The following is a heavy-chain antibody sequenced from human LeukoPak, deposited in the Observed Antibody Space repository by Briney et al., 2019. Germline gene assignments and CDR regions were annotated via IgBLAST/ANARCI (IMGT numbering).Heavy chain of an antibody. Sequence: GSMKVSCKASGYTFTGYYMHWVRQAPGQGLEWMGWINPNSGDTNYEQKFQGRVTMTRDTSISTAYMELSRLRSDDRAVYYCARALYTSSWPINAFNIWGQGTMVTVSS. CDR2: INPNSGDT. CDR3: ARALYTSSWPINAFNI. D-gene: IGHD6-13*01. V-gene: IGHV1-2*02. J-gene: IGHJ3*02. CDR1: GYTFTGYY.